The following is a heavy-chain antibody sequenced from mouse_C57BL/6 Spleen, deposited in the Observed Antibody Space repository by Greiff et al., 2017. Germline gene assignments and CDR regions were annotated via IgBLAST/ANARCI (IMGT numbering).Heavy chain of an antibody. CDR3: VRVWSYAMDY. V-gene: IGHV10-1*01. Sequence: EVQVVESGGGLVQPKGSLKLSCAASGFSFNTYAMNWVRQAPGKGLEWVARIRSKSNNYATYYAVSVKDRFTISRDDSESMLYLQMNNLKTEDTAMYDCVRVWSYAMDYWGQGTSVTVSS. CDR1: GFSFNTYA. D-gene: IGHD2-10*02. CDR2: IRSKSNNYAT. J-gene: IGHJ4*01.